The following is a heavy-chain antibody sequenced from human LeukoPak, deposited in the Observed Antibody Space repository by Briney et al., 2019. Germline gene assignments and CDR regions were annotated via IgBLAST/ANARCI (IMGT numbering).Heavy chain of an antibody. D-gene: IGHD1-1*01. J-gene: IGHJ3*02. CDR1: GDSVSSNSAA. Sequence: SQTLSLTCAISGDSVSSNSAAWNWIRQSPSRGLEWLGGTYYRSNWYNEYAVSVRSRITVNPDTSRNHFSLQLNSVTPDDTAVYYCARGTRGAFDIWAQGTMVTVSS. V-gene: IGHV6-1*01. CDR2: TYYRSNWYN. CDR3: ARGTRGAFDI.